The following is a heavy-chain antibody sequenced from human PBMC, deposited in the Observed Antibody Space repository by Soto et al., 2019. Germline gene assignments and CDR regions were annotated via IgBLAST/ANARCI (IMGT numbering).Heavy chain of an antibody. CDR1: GGSISTSSYY. CDR2: IYYSGST. J-gene: IGHJ4*02. V-gene: IGHV4-39*01. CDR3: ARLIAAAGGNRAY. D-gene: IGHD6-13*01. Sequence: QLQLQESGPGLVKPSGTLSLTCTVSGGSISTSSYYWGWIRQPPGKGLEWIGSIYYSGSTYYNPSLKSRVTISADTSKNQFSLKLSSVTAADTAVYYCARLIAAAGGNRAYWGQGTLVTVSS.